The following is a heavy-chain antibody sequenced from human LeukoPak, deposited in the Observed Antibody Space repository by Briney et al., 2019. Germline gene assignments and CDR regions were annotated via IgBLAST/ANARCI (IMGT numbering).Heavy chain of an antibody. J-gene: IGHJ3*02. Sequence: GGSLRLSCAASGFTFSSYGMHWVRQAPGKGLEWVAFIRYDGTNKYYADPVKGRFTISRDNSKNTLYLQMNSLRAEDTAVYYCAKGTSGSYRADAFDIWGQGTMVTVSS. CDR1: GFTFSSYG. V-gene: IGHV3-30*02. D-gene: IGHD3-10*01. CDR3: AKGTSGSYRADAFDI. CDR2: IRYDGTNK.